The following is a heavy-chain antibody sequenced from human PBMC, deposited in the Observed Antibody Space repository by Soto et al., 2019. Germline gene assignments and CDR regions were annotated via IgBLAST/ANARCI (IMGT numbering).Heavy chain of an antibody. CDR2: IIPIFGTA. CDR3: ASSIVVVPAAMLFDP. Sequence: ASVKVSCKASGGTFSCYAISWVRQAPGQGLEWMGGIIPIFGTANYAQKFQGRVTITADESTSTAYMELSSLRSEDTAVYYCASSIVVVPAAMLFDPWGQGTLVTVSS. J-gene: IGHJ5*02. V-gene: IGHV1-69*13. D-gene: IGHD2-2*01. CDR1: GGTFSCYA.